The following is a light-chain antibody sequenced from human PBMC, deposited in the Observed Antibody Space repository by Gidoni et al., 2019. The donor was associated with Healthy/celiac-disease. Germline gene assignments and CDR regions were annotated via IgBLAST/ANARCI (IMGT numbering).Light chain of an antibody. CDR2: GTH. V-gene: IGLV3-19*01. Sequence: SSERTQDPAVEVALGQTVRITCQGDSLRSYYASWYQQKPGQAPVLVIYGTHNRLSGIPDRFSGSSSGNTASLPITVAQAEDAADYYCPSRYSSGALFGGGTKLTVL. CDR1: SLRSYY. CDR3: PSRYSSGAL. J-gene: IGLJ2*01.